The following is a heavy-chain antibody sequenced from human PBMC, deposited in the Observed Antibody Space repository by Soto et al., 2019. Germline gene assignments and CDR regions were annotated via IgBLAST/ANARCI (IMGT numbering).Heavy chain of an antibody. CDR1: GFTFSSYA. CDR3: AKVLTQYDFLSGYRLSGLDY. CDR2: ISGSGGST. J-gene: IGHJ4*02. D-gene: IGHD3-3*01. V-gene: IGHV3-23*01. Sequence: GGSLRLSCAASGFTFSSYAMSWVRQAPGKGLEWVSAISGSGGSTYYADYVKGRFTISRDNSKNTLNLQMNSLRAEDTVVYYFAKVLTQYDFLSGYRLSGLDYWGQGTLVTVS.